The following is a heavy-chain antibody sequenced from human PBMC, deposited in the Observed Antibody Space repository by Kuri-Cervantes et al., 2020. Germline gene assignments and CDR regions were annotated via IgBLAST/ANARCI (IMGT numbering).Heavy chain of an antibody. V-gene: IGHV3-23*01. CDR2: ISISGGNT. CDR3: ARRDGSTWYYFDY. Sequence: ETLSLTCAASGFTFSRYAMSWVRQAPGKGLEWVSSISISGGNTYYADSVKGRFTISRDNSKDTLYLQVNSLRAEDTAVYYCARRDGSTWYYFDYWGQGTLVTVSS. J-gene: IGHJ4*02. CDR1: GFTFSRYA. D-gene: IGHD6-13*01.